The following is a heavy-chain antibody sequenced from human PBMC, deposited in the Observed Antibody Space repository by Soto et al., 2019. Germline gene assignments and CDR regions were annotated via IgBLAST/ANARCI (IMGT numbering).Heavy chain of an antibody. CDR1: NGSISSSNW. J-gene: IGHJ4*02. Sequence: HVQLQESGPGLVKPSGTLSLTCAVSNGSISSSNWWNWVRQPPGMELEWIGEIYHTGSTNYNPSLKSRVTISVDKSQNQFSLRLNSVTAADTAVYYCARAVAGLDFDYWGQGTLVTVSS. V-gene: IGHV4-4*02. CDR3: ARAVAGLDFDY. CDR2: IYHTGST. D-gene: IGHD6-19*01.